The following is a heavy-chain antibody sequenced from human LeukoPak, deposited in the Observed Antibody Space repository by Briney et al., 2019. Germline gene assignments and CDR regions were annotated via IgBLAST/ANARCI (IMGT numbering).Heavy chain of an antibody. CDR2: IYHSGST. Sequence: SETLSLTCAVSGYSISSGYYWGWIRQPPGKGLEWIGSIYHSGSTYYNPSLKSRVTISVDTSKNQFSLKLSSVTAADTAVYYCARHVRYYYYYMDVWGEGTTVTVSS. CDR1: GYSISSGYY. J-gene: IGHJ6*03. D-gene: IGHD2-8*01. CDR3: ARHVRYYYYYMDV. V-gene: IGHV4-38-2*01.